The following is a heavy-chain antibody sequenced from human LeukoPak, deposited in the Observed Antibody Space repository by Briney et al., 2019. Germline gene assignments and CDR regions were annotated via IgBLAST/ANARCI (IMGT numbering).Heavy chain of an antibody. CDR3: ARDHQLGYCSGGTCNPPYFYYMDV. Sequence: SETVSLTCTVCVGFMGNDYWRWIRQPGGRGREWIGRIHLGGTNNYNPSYNSRLTISMDKSKHPFSLQLSPVTAADTAVYYRARDHQLGYCSGGTCNPPYFYYMDVWGKGTTVTVSS. CDR2: IHLGGTN. J-gene: IGHJ6*03. V-gene: IGHV4-4*07. CDR1: VGFMGNDY. D-gene: IGHD2-15*01.